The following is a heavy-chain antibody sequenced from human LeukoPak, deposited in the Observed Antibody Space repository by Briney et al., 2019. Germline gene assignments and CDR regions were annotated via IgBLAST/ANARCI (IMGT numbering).Heavy chain of an antibody. CDR1: GVSITSSGYY. V-gene: IGHV4-39*07. CDR2: FYYSGTT. J-gene: IGHJ2*01. CDR3: ARVRSSSSLSPWYFDL. D-gene: IGHD6-13*01. Sequence: SETLSLTCTVSGVSITSSGYYWVWIRQPPGKGPEWIGSFYYSGTTHYNPSLKSRVTIAEDSSKIQFFLRLTSVTAADTAVYYCARVRSSSSLSPWYFDLWGRGTLVTVSS.